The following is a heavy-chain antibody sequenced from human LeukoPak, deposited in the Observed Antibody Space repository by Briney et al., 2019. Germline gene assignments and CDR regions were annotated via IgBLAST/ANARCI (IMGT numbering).Heavy chain of an antibody. J-gene: IGHJ4*02. CDR3: ARRGGDTFDF. V-gene: IGHV5-51*01. Sequence: GESLKISCKGSGYSFTRFWIGWVRQLPGKGLEWMGIIYPGDSDTRYSPSFQGQVTISADKSISTAYLQWGSLKPSDTAMYYCARRGGDTFDFWGQGTLVTVSS. CDR1: GYSFTRFW. D-gene: IGHD2-21*01. CDR2: IYPGDSDT.